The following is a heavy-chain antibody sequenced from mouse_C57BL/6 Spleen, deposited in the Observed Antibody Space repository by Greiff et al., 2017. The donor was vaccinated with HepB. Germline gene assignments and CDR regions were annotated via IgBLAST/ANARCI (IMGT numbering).Heavy chain of an antibody. D-gene: IGHD2-12*01. V-gene: IGHV5-17*01. Sequence: EVKLVESGGGLVKPGGSLKLSCAASGFTFSDYGMHWVRQAPEKGLEWVAYISSGSSTIYYADTVKGRFTISRDNAKNTLFLQMTSLRAEDTAMYYCARPRRRGFDYWGQGTTLTVSS. CDR3: ARPRRRGFDY. CDR2: ISSGSSTI. CDR1: GFTFSDYG. J-gene: IGHJ2*01.